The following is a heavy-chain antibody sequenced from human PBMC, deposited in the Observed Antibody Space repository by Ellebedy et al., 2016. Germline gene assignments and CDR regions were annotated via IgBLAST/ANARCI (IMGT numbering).Heavy chain of an antibody. J-gene: IGHJ6*02. D-gene: IGHD3-10*01. CDR2: IIPLLGIA. V-gene: IGHV1-69*04. CDR1: GGTFSSYG. Sequence: ASVKVSCKASGGTFSSYGISWVRQAPGQGLEWMGRIIPLLGIATYTQKFQGRVTITADKSTSTVYMELSSLRSEDTAVYYCAKDVVRGGGDDLKRINYYYYAMDVWGQGTMVTVSS. CDR3: AKDVVRGGGDDLKRINYYYYAMDV.